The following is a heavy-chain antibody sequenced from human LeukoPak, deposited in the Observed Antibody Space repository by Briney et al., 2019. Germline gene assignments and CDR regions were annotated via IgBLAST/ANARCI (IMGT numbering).Heavy chain of an antibody. D-gene: IGHD6-13*01. CDR3: ARGSSSWYLNFDY. CDR2: IIPILGIA. CDR1: GGTLSSYA. V-gene: IGHV1-69*04. J-gene: IGHJ4*02. Sequence: GASVKVSCKASGGTLSSYAISWVRQAPGQGLEWMGRIIPILGIANYAQKFQGRVTITVDKSTSTAYMELSSLRSEDTAVYYCARGSSSWYLNFDYWGQGTLVTVSS.